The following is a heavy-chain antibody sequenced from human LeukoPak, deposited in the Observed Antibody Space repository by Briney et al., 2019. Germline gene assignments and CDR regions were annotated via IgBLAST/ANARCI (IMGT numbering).Heavy chain of an antibody. CDR3: LARSIAAAGADYYYYYMDV. CDR1: GFTFSNYA. D-gene: IGHD6-13*01. J-gene: IGHJ6*03. CDR2: ISGSGQST. Sequence: GGSLRLSCAASGFTFSNYAMSWVRQAPGKGLEWVSGISGSGQSTYYADSVKGRFTISRDNSKNTLYLQMNSLRAEDTAVYYCLARSIAAAGADYYYYYMDVWGKGTTVTVSS. V-gene: IGHV3-23*01.